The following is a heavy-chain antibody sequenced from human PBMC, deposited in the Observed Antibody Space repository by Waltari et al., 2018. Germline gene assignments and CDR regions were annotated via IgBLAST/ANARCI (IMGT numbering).Heavy chain of an antibody. J-gene: IGHJ4*02. CDR3: ARLYGDNYADFDY. Sequence: QLQLQESGPGLVKPSETLSLTCTVSGGSISSSSYYWGWIRQPPGKGLEWIGSIYYSGITYHNPSLKSRVTIFVDTSKNQFFLKLSSVTAADTAVYYCARLYGDNYADFDYWGQGTLVTVSS. CDR2: IYYSGIT. V-gene: IGHV4-39*01. CDR1: GGSISSSSYY. D-gene: IGHD4-17*01.